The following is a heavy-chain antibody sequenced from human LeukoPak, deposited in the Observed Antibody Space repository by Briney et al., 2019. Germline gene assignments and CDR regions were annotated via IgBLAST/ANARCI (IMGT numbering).Heavy chain of an antibody. D-gene: IGHD6-13*01. CDR3: ARQTAAGAFDI. J-gene: IGHJ3*02. V-gene: IGHV3-30*04. CDR2: ISYDGSNK. CDR1: GFTFSSYA. Sequence: PGRSLRLSCAASGFTFSSYAMHWVRQAPGKGLEWVAVISYDGSNKYYADSVKGRFTISRDNSKNTLYLQMNSLRAEDTAVHYCARQTAAGAFDIWGQGTMVTVSS.